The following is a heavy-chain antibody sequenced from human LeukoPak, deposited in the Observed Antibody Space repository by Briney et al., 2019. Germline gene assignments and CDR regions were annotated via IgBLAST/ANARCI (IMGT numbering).Heavy chain of an antibody. CDR3: AAGREGAVTRILEY. V-gene: IGHV3-30*04. CDR2: ISYDGSRK. Sequence: GGSLRLSCAASGFTFSSYAMHWVRQAPGKGLEWVALISYDGSRKYFADSVKGRFIISRDNSKNTLYLQMDSLRAEDTAVYYCAAGREGAVTRILEYWGQGTLVTVSS. D-gene: IGHD4-17*01. CDR1: GFTFSSYA. J-gene: IGHJ4*02.